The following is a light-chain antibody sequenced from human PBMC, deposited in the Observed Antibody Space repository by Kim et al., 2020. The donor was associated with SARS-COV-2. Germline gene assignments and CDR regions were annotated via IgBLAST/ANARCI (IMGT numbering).Light chain of an antibody. J-gene: IGLJ2*01. Sequence: SYELTQPSSVSVSPGQTARITCSGDVLAKNFARWFQQKPGQAPVLVIYKDSERPSGIPERFSGSSSGTTVTLTINGAQVEDEGDYYCYSAPDKNLRIFGGGTKLTVL. CDR1: VLAKNF. V-gene: IGLV3-27*01. CDR2: KDS. CDR3: YSAPDKNLRI.